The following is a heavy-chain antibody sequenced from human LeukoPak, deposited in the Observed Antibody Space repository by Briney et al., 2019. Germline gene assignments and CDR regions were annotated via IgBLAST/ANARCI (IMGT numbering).Heavy chain of an antibody. V-gene: IGHV4-30-4*01. Sequence: SETLSLTCTVSGGSISSGDYYWSWIRQPPGKGLEWIGYIYYSGSTYYNLSLKSRVTISVDTSKNQFSLKLSSVTAADTAVYYCARYYSGYDLDYWGQGTLVTVSS. CDR2: IYYSGST. D-gene: IGHD5-12*01. CDR3: ARYYSGYDLDY. J-gene: IGHJ4*02. CDR1: GGSISSGDYY.